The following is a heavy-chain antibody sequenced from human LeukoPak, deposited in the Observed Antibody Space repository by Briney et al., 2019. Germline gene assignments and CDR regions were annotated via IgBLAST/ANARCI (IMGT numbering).Heavy chain of an antibody. Sequence: GGSLRLSCAASGFTFSSYSMNWVRQAPGKGLEWVSSISSSSSYIYYADSVKGRFTISRDNAKKSLYLQMNSLRAEDSAVYYCARDRLHYGEYEKTFDYWGQGTLVTVSS. J-gene: IGHJ4*02. CDR2: ISSSSSYI. CDR3: ARDRLHYGEYEKTFDY. V-gene: IGHV3-21*01. CDR1: GFTFSSYS. D-gene: IGHD4-17*01.